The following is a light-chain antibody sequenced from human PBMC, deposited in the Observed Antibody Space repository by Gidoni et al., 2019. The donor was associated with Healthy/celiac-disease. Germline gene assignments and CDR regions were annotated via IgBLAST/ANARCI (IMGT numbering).Light chain of an antibody. CDR3: QQYDNLPT. Sequence: QMTQSPSSLSASVGDRVTITCQASQDISNYLNWYQQKTGKAPKLLIYDASNLETGVPSRFSGSGSGTDFTFTISSLQPEDIATYYCQQYDNLPTFGGGTKVEIK. CDR2: DAS. J-gene: IGKJ4*01. CDR1: QDISNY. V-gene: IGKV1-33*01.